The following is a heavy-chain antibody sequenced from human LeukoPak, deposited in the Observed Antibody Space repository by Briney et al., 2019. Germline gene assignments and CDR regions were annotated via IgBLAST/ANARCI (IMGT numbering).Heavy chain of an antibody. D-gene: IGHD6-19*01. CDR1: GFTFSSYA. CDR2: ISGSGGSA. Sequence: GALRLSCAASGFTFSSYAMSWVRQAPGKGLEWVSAISGSGGSAYYADSVKGRFTISRDNSKNTLYLQMNSLRAEDTAVYYCAKDPGYSSGWFDYWGQGTLVTVSS. CDR3: AKDPGYSSGWFDY. J-gene: IGHJ4*02. V-gene: IGHV3-23*01.